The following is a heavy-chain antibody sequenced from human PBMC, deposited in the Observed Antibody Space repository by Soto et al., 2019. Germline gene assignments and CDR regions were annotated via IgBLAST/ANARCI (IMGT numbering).Heavy chain of an antibody. V-gene: IGHV4-34*01. J-gene: IGHJ4*02. Sequence: QVQLQQWGAGLLKPSETLSLTCAVYGGSLSGYYWSWIRQPPGKGLEWIGEIKHSGSTNYNPSLKSRGTLSVDTSKYQFSLKLSSVTAADTAVYYCARGGPVASGGSCYLNYWGQGTLVTVSS. CDR2: IKHSGST. D-gene: IGHD2-15*01. CDR1: GGSLSGYY. CDR3: ARGGPVASGGSCYLNY.